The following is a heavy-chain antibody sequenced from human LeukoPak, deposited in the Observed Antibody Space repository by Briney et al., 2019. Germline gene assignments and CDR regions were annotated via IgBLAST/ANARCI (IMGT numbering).Heavy chain of an antibody. CDR2: IYYSGST. J-gene: IGHJ4*02. CDR1: GGSISSYY. D-gene: IGHD3-10*01. V-gene: IGHV4-59*01. CDR3: ATGTYYYGSGSYLLDY. Sequence: PSETLSLTCTVSGGSISSYYWSWIRQPPGKGLEWIGYIYYSGSTNYNPSLKSRVTISVDTSKNQFSPKLSSVTAADTAVYYCATGTYYYGSGSYLLDYWGQGTLVTVSS.